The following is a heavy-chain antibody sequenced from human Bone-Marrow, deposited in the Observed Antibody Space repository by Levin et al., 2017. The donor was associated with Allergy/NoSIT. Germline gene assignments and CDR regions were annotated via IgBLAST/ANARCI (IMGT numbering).Heavy chain of an antibody. CDR2: INPNSGGT. CDR3: ARDLSNYYDSSGYIFDY. Sequence: ASVKVSCKASGYTFTGYYMHWVRQAPGQGLEWMGWINPNSGGTNYAQKFQGWVTMTRDTSISTAYMELSRLRSDDTAVYYCARDLSNYYDSSGYIFDYWGQGTLVTVSS. V-gene: IGHV1-2*04. J-gene: IGHJ4*02. CDR1: GYTFTGYY. D-gene: IGHD3-22*01.